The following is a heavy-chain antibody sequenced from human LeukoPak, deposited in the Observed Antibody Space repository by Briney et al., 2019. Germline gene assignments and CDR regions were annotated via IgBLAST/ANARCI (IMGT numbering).Heavy chain of an antibody. Sequence: GESLKISCRCSGYSFTTYWIGWVQQMPGKGLEWMGIIYPGDSDTRYSPSFQGQVTMSADKSINTAYLQWSSLKASDTAMYYCARRQGCSSTSCPPDSWGQGTLVTVSS. D-gene: IGHD2-2*01. CDR3: ARRQGCSSTSCPPDS. J-gene: IGHJ4*02. CDR2: IYPGDSDT. V-gene: IGHV5-51*07. CDR1: GYSFTTYW.